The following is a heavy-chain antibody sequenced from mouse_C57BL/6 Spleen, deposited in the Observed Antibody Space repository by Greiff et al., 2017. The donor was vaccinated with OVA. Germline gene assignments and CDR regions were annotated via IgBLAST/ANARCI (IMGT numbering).Heavy chain of an antibody. V-gene: IGHV1-80*01. CDR1: GYAFSSYW. Sequence: QVQLQQSGAELVKPGASVKISCKASGYAFSSYWMNWVKQRPGKGLEWIGQIYPGDGDTNYKGKFKGKATLTADKSSSTAYMQRSSLTSEDSAVYFCASPSRVTTGFDYWGQGTTLTVSS. CDR3: ASPSRVTTGFDY. D-gene: IGHD2-9*01. J-gene: IGHJ2*01. CDR2: IYPGDGDT.